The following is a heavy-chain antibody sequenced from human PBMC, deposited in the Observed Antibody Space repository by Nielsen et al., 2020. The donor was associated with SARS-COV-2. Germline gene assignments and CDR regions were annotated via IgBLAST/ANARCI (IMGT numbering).Heavy chain of an antibody. CDR1: GGTFSSYA. D-gene: IGHD6-19*01. CDR3: ARDQHSSGWYRDWFDP. CDR2: IIPILGIA. J-gene: IGHJ5*02. Sequence: SVKVSCKASGGTFSSYAISWVRQAPGQGLEWMGRIIPILGIANYAQKFQGRVTITADKSTSTAYMELSSLRSEDTAVYYCARDQHSSGWYRDWFDPWGQGTLVTVSS. V-gene: IGHV1-69*04.